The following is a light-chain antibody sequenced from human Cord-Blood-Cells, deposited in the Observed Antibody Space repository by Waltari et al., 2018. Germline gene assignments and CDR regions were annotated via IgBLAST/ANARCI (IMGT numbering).Light chain of an antibody. Sequence: QSALTQPASVSGSPGQSMTISCTGISSDVGGYNYVPWYQQHPGKAPKLMIYDVSKRPSGVSNRFSGSKSGNTASLTISGLQAEDEADYYCSSYTSSSTVVFGGGTKLTVL. CDR2: DVS. CDR3: SSYTSSSTVV. V-gene: IGLV2-14*01. J-gene: IGLJ2*01. CDR1: SSDVGGYNY.